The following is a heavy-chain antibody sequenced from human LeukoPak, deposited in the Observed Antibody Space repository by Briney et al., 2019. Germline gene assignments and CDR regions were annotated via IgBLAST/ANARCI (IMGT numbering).Heavy chain of an antibody. CDR1: GYTFTGYY. Sequence: ASVKVSCKASGYTFTGYYMHWVRQAPGQGLEWMGWINPNSGGTNYAQKFQGRVTMTRDTSIRTAYMELNRLKSDDTAVYYCAKTACSGGICYSEGYFDYWGQGTLVTVSS. J-gene: IGHJ4*02. CDR3: AKTACSGGICYSEGYFDY. D-gene: IGHD2-15*01. CDR2: INPNSGGT. V-gene: IGHV1-2*02.